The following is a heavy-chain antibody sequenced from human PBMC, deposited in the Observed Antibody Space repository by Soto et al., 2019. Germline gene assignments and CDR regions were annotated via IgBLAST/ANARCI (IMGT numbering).Heavy chain of an antibody. CDR2: ISGSGGST. CDR3: AKPPRSSGYSWFDP. Sequence: VSLRLSCAASGFTFSSYAMSWVRQSPGKGLEWVSAISGSGGSTYYADSVKGRFTISRDNSKNTLYLQMNSLRAEDTAVYYCAKPPRSSGYSWFDPWGQGTLVTVSS. CDR1: GFTFSSYA. J-gene: IGHJ5*02. V-gene: IGHV3-23*01. D-gene: IGHD3-22*01.